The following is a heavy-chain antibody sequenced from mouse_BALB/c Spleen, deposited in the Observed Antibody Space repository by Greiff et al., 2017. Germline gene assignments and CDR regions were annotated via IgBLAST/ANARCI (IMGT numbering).Heavy chain of an antibody. D-gene: IGHD2-10*01. CDR1: GYTFTSYW. Sequence: LQQPGSELVRPGASVKLSCKASGYTFTSYWMHWVKQRPGQGLEWIGNIYPGSGSTNYDEKFKSKATLTVDTSSSTAYMQLSSLTSEDSAVYYCTRWSYYGNYQFAYWGQGTLVTVSA. V-gene: IGHV1S22*01. CDR3: TRWSYYGNYQFAY. CDR2: IYPGSGST. J-gene: IGHJ3*01.